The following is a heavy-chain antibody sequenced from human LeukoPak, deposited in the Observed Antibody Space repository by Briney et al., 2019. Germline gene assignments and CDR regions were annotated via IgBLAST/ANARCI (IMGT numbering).Heavy chain of an antibody. D-gene: IGHD5-18*01. CDR3: ARGYSYGPPYGMDV. V-gene: IGHV4-34*01. J-gene: IGHJ6*02. CDR1: GGSFSGYY. Sequence: PSETLSLTCAVYGGSFSGYYWSWLRQPPGKGLEWIGEINHSGSTNYNPSLKSRVTISVDTSKNQFSLKLSSVTAADTAVYYCARGYSYGPPYGMDVWGQGTTVTVSS. CDR2: INHSGST.